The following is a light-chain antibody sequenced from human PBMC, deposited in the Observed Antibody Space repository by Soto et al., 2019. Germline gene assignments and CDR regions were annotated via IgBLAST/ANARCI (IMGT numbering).Light chain of an antibody. CDR2: END. J-gene: IGLJ2*01. Sequence: HSVLTQPPSLSAVPGQKVTMSCSGGSSIIGNYYVSWHQQLPGTAPKLLIYENDKRPSGIPDRFSGSKSGTSATLGITGLQTGDEADYFCGTWDTRLSVVVFGGGTQLTVL. CDR3: GTWDTRLSVVV. CDR1: SSIIGNYY. V-gene: IGLV1-51*02.